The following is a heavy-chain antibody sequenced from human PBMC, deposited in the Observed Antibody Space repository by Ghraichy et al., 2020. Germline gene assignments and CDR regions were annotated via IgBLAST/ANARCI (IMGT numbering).Heavy chain of an antibody. D-gene: IGHD6-19*01. CDR2: IKQDGSEK. CDR1: GFTFSSYW. Sequence: GGSLRLSCAASGFTFSSYWMSWVRQAPGKGLEWVANIKQDGSEKYYVDSVKGRFTISRDNAKNSLYLQMNSLRAEDTAVYYCARVQQWLAALPDAFDIWGQGTMVTVSS. J-gene: IGHJ3*02. V-gene: IGHV3-7*03. CDR3: ARVQQWLAALPDAFDI.